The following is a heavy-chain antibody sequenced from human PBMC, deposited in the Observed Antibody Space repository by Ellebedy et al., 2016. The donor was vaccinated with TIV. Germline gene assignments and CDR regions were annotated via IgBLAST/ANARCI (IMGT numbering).Heavy chain of an antibody. CDR3: AREGPYDSSGYYPFSFDY. CDR1: GGSFSGYY. CDR2: INHSGST. J-gene: IGHJ4*02. Sequence: SETLSLTCAVYGGSFSGYYWSWIRQPPGKGLEWIGEINHSGSTNYNPSLKSRVTISVDTSKNQFSLKLSSVTAADTAVYYCAREGPYDSSGYYPFSFDYWGQGTLVTVSS. V-gene: IGHV4-34*01. D-gene: IGHD3-22*01.